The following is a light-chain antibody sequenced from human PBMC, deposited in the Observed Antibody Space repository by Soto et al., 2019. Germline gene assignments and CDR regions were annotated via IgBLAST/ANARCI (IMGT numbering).Light chain of an antibody. V-gene: IGLV2-14*01. J-gene: IGLJ1*01. CDR1: SSDVGGSNY. CDR2: EVS. CDR3: SSYTSSNTLEV. Sequence: QSALIQPASVSGSPGQSITMSCTGTSSDVGGSNYVSWYQHHPHRAPKLLIFEVSYRPSGVSNRFSGSKSGNTASLTISGLQAEDEADYYCSSYTSSNTLEVFGIGTKVT.